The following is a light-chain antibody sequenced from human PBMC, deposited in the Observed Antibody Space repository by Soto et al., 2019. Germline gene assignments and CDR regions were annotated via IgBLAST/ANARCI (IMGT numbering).Light chain of an antibody. CDR1: SSDVGGYNY. Sequence: QSALTQPRSVSGSPGPSVTISCTGTSSDVGGYNYVSWYQEQPGKAPKLMIYDVSKRPSGVPDRFSGSKSGNTASLTISGLQAEDEADYYCCSYAGSYSYVFGTGTKVTVL. V-gene: IGLV2-11*01. CDR2: DVS. J-gene: IGLJ1*01. CDR3: CSYAGSYSYV.